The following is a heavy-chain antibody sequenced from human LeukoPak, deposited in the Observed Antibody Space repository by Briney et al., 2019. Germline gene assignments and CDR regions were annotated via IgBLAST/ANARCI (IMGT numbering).Heavy chain of an antibody. CDR2: IYFSGST. CDR1: GFTFSSYW. CDR3: ARAVGATTAFDS. Sequence: LRLSCAASGFTFSSYWMHWVRQHPGKGLEWIGYIYFSGSTYYNPSLGSRLTISLDTSKNQFSLNLESVTAADTAVYLCARAVGATTAFDSWGQGTLVTVSS. D-gene: IGHD1-26*01. V-gene: IGHV4-31*02. J-gene: IGHJ4*02.